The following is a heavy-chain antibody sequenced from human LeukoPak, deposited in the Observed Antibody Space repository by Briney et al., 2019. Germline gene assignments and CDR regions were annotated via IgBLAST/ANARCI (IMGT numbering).Heavy chain of an antibody. V-gene: IGHV1-2*06. CDR2: INPNSGGT. CDR3: ARDDADCSGGSCPDY. Sequence: ASVKVSCKVSGYTFTGYYMHWVRQAPGRGLEWMGRINPNSGGTNYAQKFQGRVTMTRDTSISTAYMELSRLRSDDTAVYYCARDDADCSGGSCPDYWGQGTLVTVSS. D-gene: IGHD2-15*01. J-gene: IGHJ4*02. CDR1: GYTFTGYY.